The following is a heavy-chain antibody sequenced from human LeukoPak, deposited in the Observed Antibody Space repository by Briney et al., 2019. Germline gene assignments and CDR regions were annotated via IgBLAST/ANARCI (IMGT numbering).Heavy chain of an antibody. J-gene: IGHJ4*02. CDR2: ISSSTSYI. Sequence: GGSLRLSCAASGFTFSSYSMNWIRQAPGKGLEWVSSISSSTSYIYYADSVKGRFTISRDNSKNTLYLQMNSLRAEDTAVYYCAKKGATTGDFDYWGQGTLVTVSS. V-gene: IGHV3-21*04. CDR1: GFTFSSYS. D-gene: IGHD1-26*01. CDR3: AKKGATTGDFDY.